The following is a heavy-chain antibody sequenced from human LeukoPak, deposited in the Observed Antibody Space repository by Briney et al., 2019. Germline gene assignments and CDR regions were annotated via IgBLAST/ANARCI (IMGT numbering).Heavy chain of an antibody. CDR3: ARWGVPQHITASYYYGMDV. J-gene: IGHJ6*02. Sequence: SETLSLTCAVYGGSFSGYYWSWIRQPPGKGLEWIGEINHSGSTNYNPSLKSRVTISVDTSKNQFSLKLSSVTAADTAVYYCARWGVPQHITASYYYGMDVWGQGTTVTVSS. D-gene: IGHD1-20*01. V-gene: IGHV4-34*01. CDR1: GGSFSGYY. CDR2: INHSGST.